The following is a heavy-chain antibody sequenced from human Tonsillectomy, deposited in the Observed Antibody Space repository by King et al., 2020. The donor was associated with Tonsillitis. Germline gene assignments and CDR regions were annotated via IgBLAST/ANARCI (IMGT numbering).Heavy chain of an antibody. Sequence: VQLQESGPGLVKPSQTLSLTCTVSSASISSGGYYWSWIRQHPGKGLEYIGYMHYSGPTFYNPSLKSRVTIPVDTSKNQFSLNLRSVTAADTAVYYCARAHIAAAGRGSFDPWGQGTLVTVSS. J-gene: IGHJ5*02. V-gene: IGHV4-31*03. CDR3: ARAHIAAAGRGSFDP. D-gene: IGHD6-13*01. CDR2: MHYSGPT. CDR1: SASISSGGYY.